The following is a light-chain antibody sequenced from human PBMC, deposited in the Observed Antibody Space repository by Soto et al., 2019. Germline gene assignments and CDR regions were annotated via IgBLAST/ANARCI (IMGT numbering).Light chain of an antibody. CDR2: DAS. V-gene: IGKV3-11*01. CDR3: EEHSSSAVT. Sequence: EIGLTQYPGTLALSRGGRAIVGCRASQSVTNSLAWYQQKPGQAPRLLVYDASNRATGIQTRFSGSGSGTDFTLTIRIPEPEDFALYYCEEHSSSAVTYGGGTKVDIK. J-gene: IGKJ4*01. CDR1: QSVTNS.